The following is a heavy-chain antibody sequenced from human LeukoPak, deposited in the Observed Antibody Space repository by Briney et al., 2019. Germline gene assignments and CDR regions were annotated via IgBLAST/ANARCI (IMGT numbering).Heavy chain of an antibody. CDR1: GFTFSSYA. J-gene: IGHJ4*02. V-gene: IGHV3-23*01. D-gene: IGHD5-12*01. CDR3: AKVVIPSFGFSLPPGPAYSGYENDY. Sequence: PGGSLRLSCAASGFTFSSYAMSWVRQAPGKGLEWVSAISGSGGSTYYADSVKGRFTISRDNSKNTLYLQMNSLRAEDTAVYYCAKVVIPSFGFSLPPGPAYSGYENDYWGQGTLVTVSS. CDR2: ISGSGGST.